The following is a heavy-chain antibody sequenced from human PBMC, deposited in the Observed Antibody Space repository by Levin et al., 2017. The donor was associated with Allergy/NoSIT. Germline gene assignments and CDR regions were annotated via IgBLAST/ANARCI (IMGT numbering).Heavy chain of an antibody. J-gene: IGHJ6*03. CDR2: IYVTGST. Sequence: SETLSLTCSVSGDSISRGFYYWSWIRQPAGEGLEWIGRIYVTGSTTYSPSLKSRVTISLDRTKDQVSLKINSVTAADTAVYYCARDLVGFSCYIPYCYMDVWGKGTTVTVSS. CDR3: ARDLVGFSCYIPYCYMDV. D-gene: IGHD2-15*01. CDR1: GDSISRGFYY. V-gene: IGHV4-61*02.